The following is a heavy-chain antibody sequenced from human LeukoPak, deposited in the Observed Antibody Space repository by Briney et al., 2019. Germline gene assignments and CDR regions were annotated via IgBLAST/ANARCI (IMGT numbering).Heavy chain of an antibody. CDR1: GFTFSSYA. D-gene: IGHD3-22*01. CDR3: ARDPTYYYDSSGPTPFSYYFDY. CDR2: ISGSGGST. J-gene: IGHJ4*02. Sequence: GGSLRLSCAASGFTFSSYAMSWVRQAPGKGLEWVSAISGSGGSTYYADSVKGRFTISRDNAKNSLYLQMNSLRAEDTAVYYCARDPTYYYDSSGPTPFSYYFDYWGQGTLVTVSS. V-gene: IGHV3-23*01.